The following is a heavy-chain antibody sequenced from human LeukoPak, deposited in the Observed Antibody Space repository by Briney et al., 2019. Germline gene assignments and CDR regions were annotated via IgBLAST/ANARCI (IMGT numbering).Heavy chain of an antibody. V-gene: IGHV3-53*01. CDR2: LYSGDRP. J-gene: IGHJ4*02. CDR1: GVTVSSNY. CDR3: ARAHN. Sequence: PGGSLRLSCAASGVTVSSNYMTWVRQAPGKGLEWVSLLYSGDRPFYADSAKGRFTISRDNSNRTVFLQMNSLRAEDTAVYYCARAHNWGQGTLVTVSS.